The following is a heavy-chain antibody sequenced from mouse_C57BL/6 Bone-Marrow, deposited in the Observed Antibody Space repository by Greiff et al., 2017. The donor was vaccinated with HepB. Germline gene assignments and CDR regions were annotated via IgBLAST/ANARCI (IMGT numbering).Heavy chain of an antibody. Sequence: QVQLQQPGAELVKPGASVKLSCKASGYTFTSYWMHWVKQRPGQGLEWIGTINPNSGSTNYNEKFKSKATLTVDKSSSTAYMQLSSLTSEYSAVYYCARGTAGTKIDYWGQGTTLTVSP. J-gene: IGHJ2*01. D-gene: IGHD1-2*01. V-gene: IGHV1-64*01. CDR2: INPNSGST. CDR1: GYTFTSYW. CDR3: ARGTAGTKIDY.